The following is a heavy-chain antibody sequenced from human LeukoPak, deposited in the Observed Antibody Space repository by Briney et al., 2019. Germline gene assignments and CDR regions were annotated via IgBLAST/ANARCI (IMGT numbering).Heavy chain of an antibody. CDR1: GYTFTSYG. CDR3: ARTEWELPSLRDFDY. D-gene: IGHD1-26*01. CDR2: ISAYNGNT. V-gene: IGHV1-18*01. J-gene: IGHJ4*02. Sequence: ASVKVSCKASGYTFTSYGISWVRQAPGQGLEWMGWISAYNGNTNYAQKLQGRVSMTTDTSTSTAYMELRSLRSDDTAVYYCARTEWELPSLRDFDYWGQGTLVTVSS.